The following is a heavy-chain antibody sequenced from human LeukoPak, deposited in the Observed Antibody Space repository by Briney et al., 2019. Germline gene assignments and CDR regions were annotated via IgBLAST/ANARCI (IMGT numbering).Heavy chain of an antibody. D-gene: IGHD3-10*01. CDR3: ARGVGDGEADY. Sequence: APVKVSCKASGYTFTSYTMNWVRQAPGQGLEWMGWINTNTGNPTYAQGFPGRFVFSLDTSVSTAYLQISSLKAEDTAVYYCARGVGDGEADYWGQGTLVTVSS. CDR1: GYTFTSYT. V-gene: IGHV7-4-1*02. CDR2: INTNTGNP. J-gene: IGHJ4*02.